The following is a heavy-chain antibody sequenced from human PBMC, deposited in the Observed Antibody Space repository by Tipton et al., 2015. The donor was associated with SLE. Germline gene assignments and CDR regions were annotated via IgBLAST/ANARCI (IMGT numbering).Heavy chain of an antibody. Sequence: SLRLSCAASGSTFSTYGMHWVRQAPGKGLEWVALIWYDGSAQYYADSVKGRFTISRDSFKGTLYLQIDGLRAEDTAVYYCARNNGNYYSDWGQXTXXTVSS. CDR2: IWYDGSAQ. J-gene: IGHJ1*01. V-gene: IGHV3-33*08. D-gene: IGHD3-22*01. CDR1: GSTFSTYG. CDR3: ARNNGNYYSD.